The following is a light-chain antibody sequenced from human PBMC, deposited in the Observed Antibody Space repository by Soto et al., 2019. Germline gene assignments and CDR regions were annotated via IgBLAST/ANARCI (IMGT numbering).Light chain of an antibody. CDR2: DAA. CDR1: QSVNTD. V-gene: IGKV3-15*01. J-gene: IGKJ1*01. CDR3: QQYYNWPRT. Sequence: ETVMTQSPATLSVSPGESATLSCRASQSVNTDLAWYQQKPGQAPRLLIYDAATRATTVPARFSGSGSGTDFTLTISSLQSEDCAVYYCQQYYNWPRTFGQGTKWIS.